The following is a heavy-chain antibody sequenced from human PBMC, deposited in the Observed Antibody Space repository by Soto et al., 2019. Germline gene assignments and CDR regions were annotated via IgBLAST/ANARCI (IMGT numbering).Heavy chain of an antibody. J-gene: IGHJ4*02. D-gene: IGHD2-2*01. CDR1: GFTFSSYA. Sequence: QVQLVESGGGVVQPGRSLRLSCAASGFTFSSYALHWVRQAPGRGLEWVALISFDGNNNYYANSVKGRFTISRDNSKNTLYLQMSSLRAEDTAVYYCGRCSSTSCHLGADYWGQGTLVTVSS. CDR3: GRCSSTSCHLGADY. V-gene: IGHV3-30-3*01. CDR2: ISFDGNNN.